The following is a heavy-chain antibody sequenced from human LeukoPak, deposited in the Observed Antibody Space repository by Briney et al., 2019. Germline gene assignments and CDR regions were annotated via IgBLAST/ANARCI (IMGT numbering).Heavy chain of an antibody. V-gene: IGHV4-39*01. D-gene: IGHD1-26*01. J-gene: IGHJ4*02. CDR3: AKSGGYGLIDY. CDR1: GASVSGDPYY. Sequence: SETLSLTCTVSGASVSGDPYYWGWIRQPPGKGLEWIGNIYYSGSTYYNASLQGRVTISIETSKNQFSLRLNSVTAADTAMYYCAKSGGYGLIDYWGQGTLVTVS. CDR2: IYYSGST.